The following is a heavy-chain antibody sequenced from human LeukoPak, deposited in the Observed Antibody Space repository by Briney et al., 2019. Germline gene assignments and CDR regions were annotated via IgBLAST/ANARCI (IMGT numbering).Heavy chain of an antibody. V-gene: IGHV4-39*07. CDR1: GGSISSSSYY. J-gene: IGHJ5*02. Sequence: PSETLSLTCTVSGGSISSSSYYWGWIRQPPGKGLEWIGSIYYSGSTYYNPSLKSRVTISVDTSKNQFSLKLSSVTAADTAVYYCARVGEVRGVRYNWFDPWGQGTLVTVSS. D-gene: IGHD3-10*01. CDR2: IYYSGST. CDR3: ARVGEVRGVRYNWFDP.